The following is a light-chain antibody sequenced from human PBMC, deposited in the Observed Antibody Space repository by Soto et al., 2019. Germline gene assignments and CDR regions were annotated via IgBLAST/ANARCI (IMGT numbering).Light chain of an antibody. CDR2: EAS. J-gene: IGKJ2*01. CDR3: QAYNSNSYT. Sequence: DIQVTQSPSTLSASVGDRVTITCRASQSISNRLAWYQQKPGKAPKLLIYEASSLESGVTSRFSGSGSGTDFTLTISSLQPDDFETYYCQAYNSNSYTFGQGTKLEIE. V-gene: IGKV1-5*01. CDR1: QSISNR.